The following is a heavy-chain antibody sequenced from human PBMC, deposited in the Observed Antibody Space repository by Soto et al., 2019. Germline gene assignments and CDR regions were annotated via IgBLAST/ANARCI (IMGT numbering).Heavy chain of an antibody. CDR3: AGPPRWTGDGGYYYYGMDV. V-gene: IGHV1-69*06. J-gene: IGHJ6*02. D-gene: IGHD2-21*01. CDR2: IIPIFGTA. CDR1: GGTFSSYA. Sequence: GASVKVSCKASGGTFSSYAISWVRQAPGQGLEWMGGIIPIFGTANYAQKFQGRVTITADKSTSTAYMELSSLRSEDTAVYYCAGPPRWTGDGGYYYYGMDVWGQGTTVTVSS.